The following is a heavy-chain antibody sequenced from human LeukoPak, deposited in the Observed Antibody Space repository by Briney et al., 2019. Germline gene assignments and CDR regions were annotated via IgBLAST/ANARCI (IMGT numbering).Heavy chain of an antibody. CDR3: ARERQLGHAFDI. D-gene: IGHD6-13*01. CDR2: ISYDGSNK. Sequence: GGSLRLSCVASGFTFSSYAMHWVRQAPGKGLEWVAVISYDGSNKYYADSVKGRFTISRDNSKNTLYLQMNSLRAEDTAVYYCARERQLGHAFDIWGQGTMVTVSS. V-gene: IGHV3-30*04. J-gene: IGHJ3*02. CDR1: GFTFSSYA.